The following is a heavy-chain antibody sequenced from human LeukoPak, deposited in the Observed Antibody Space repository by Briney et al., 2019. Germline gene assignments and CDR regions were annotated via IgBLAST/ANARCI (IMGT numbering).Heavy chain of an antibody. CDR3: ARSPSSTSWGYYYYMDV. J-gene: IGHJ6*03. CDR2: IGGSSTTI. D-gene: IGHD2-2*01. CDR1: GFTFVFSG. V-gene: IGHV3-48*04. Sequence: GESLRLSCVASGFTFVFSGMNWVGQAPGKGLEWVAYIGGSSTTIRYADSVKGRFTISRDNAKNSLYLQMNSLRAEDTAVYYCARSPSSTSWGYYYYMDVWGKGTTVTVSS.